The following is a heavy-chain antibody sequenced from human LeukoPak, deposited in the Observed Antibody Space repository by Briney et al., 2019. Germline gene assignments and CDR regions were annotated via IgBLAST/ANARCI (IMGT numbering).Heavy chain of an antibody. CDR3: ANAREPPYRGIYYYFES. D-gene: IGHD1-26*01. CDR1: GDSITTSY. V-gene: IGHV4-59*01. CDR2: IYYSGNT. Sequence: SETLSLTCTVSGDSITTSYWSWIRQPPGKGLEWIGYIYYSGNTNYNPSIRSRVTISVDTSKSQFSLHLTSVTAADTAVYYCANAREPPYRGIYYYFESWGQGTLVTVSS. J-gene: IGHJ4*02.